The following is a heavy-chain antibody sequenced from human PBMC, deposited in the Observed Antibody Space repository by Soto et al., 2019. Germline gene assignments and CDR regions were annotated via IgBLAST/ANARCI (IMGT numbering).Heavy chain of an antibody. J-gene: IGHJ5*02. CDR1: GFTFSSHA. Sequence: GGSLRLSCAASGFTFSSHAMSWVRQAPGKGLEWVSSISGSGGSTDYADSVKGRFTISRDNSKNTLYLQMNSLRAEDTAVYYCAKAYFDWLLSWFDPWGQGTLVTVSS. V-gene: IGHV3-23*01. CDR2: ISGSGGST. D-gene: IGHD3-9*01. CDR3: AKAYFDWLLSWFDP.